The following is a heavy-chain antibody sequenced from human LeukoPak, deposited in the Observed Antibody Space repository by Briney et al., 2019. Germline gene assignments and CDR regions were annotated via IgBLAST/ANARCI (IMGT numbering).Heavy chain of an antibody. CDR1: GFTFSSYA. J-gene: IGHJ6*02. CDR2: ISYDGSNK. CDR3: ARGIAAAGDYYGMDV. D-gene: IGHD6-13*01. V-gene: IGHV3-30*14. Sequence: GALRLSCAASGFTFSSYAMHWVRQAPGKGLEWVAVISYDGSNKYYADSVKGRFTISRDNSRNTLYLQMNSLRAEDTAVYYCARGIAAAGDYYGMDVWGQGTTVTVSS.